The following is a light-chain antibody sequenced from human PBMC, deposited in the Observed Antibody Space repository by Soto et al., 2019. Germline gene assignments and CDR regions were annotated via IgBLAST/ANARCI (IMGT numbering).Light chain of an antibody. CDR2: AAS. Sequence: DIQLTQSPSFLSASVGDRVTITCRASQGIASYLAWYQQKPGKAPKLLIYAASTLQSGVPSRFSGSGFGTEFTLTISSLRPEDFATYYCQQLNSYPITFGQGTRLEIK. V-gene: IGKV1-9*01. J-gene: IGKJ5*01. CDR1: QGIASY. CDR3: QQLNSYPIT.